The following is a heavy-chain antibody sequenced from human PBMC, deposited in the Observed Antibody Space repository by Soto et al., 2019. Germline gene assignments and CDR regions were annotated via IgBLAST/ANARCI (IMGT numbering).Heavy chain of an antibody. J-gene: IGHJ3*02. D-gene: IGHD3-22*01. CDR2: IYYSGST. CDR3: ARHPNYYDSSGYYYDAFVI. V-gene: IGHV4-39*01. Sequence: QLQLQESGPGLVKPSETLSLTCTVSGGSISSSSYYWGWIRQPPGKGLEWIGSIYYSGSTYYNPSLKSRVTISVDTSKNQFSLKLSSVTAADTAVYYCARHPNYYDSSGYYYDAFVIWGQGTMVTVSS. CDR1: GGSISSSSYY.